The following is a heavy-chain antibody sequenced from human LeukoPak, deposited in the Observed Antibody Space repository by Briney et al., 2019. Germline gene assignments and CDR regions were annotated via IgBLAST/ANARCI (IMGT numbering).Heavy chain of an antibody. V-gene: IGHV4-34*01. J-gene: IGHJ5*02. CDR2: INHSGST. CDR1: GGSFSGYY. Sequence: PSETLSLTCAVYGGSFSGYYWSWIRQPPGKGLEWIGEINHSGSTNYNPSLKSRVTISVDTSKNQFSLKLSSVTAADTAVYYCARGARWFGELTAQYNWFDPWGQGTLVTVSS. CDR3: ARGARWFGELTAQYNWFDP. D-gene: IGHD3-10*01.